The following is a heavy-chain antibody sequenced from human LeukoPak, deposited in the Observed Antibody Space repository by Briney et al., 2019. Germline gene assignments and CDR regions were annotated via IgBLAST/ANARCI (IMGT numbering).Heavy chain of an antibody. CDR3: TRVFYYGSRYYYMDV. V-gene: IGHV3-7*01. D-gene: IGHD3-10*01. J-gene: IGHJ6*03. CDR1: EFTFASYW. Sequence: GGSLRLSCAASEFTFASYWMSWVRQPPGKGLEWVANIKQDGSQKYYVDSLKGRFTISRDNAKNSLYLQMNNLRAEDTAVYYCTRVFYYGSRYYYMDVWGKGTTVTISS. CDR2: IKQDGSQK.